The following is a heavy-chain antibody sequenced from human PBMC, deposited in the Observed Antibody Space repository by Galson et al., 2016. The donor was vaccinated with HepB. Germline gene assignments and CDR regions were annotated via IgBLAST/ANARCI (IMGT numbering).Heavy chain of an antibody. CDR2: INQDGSAK. J-gene: IGHJ4*02. CDR3: AVKQNDY. Sequence: SLRLSCAASGFTFTKAWMSWVRQAPGKGLEWVANINQDGSAKFFADSVKGRFTISRDNAKNSQYLQMNSLRAEDTAVYYCAVKQNDYWGQGTLVTVSS. V-gene: IGHV3-7*01. CDR1: GFTFTKAW.